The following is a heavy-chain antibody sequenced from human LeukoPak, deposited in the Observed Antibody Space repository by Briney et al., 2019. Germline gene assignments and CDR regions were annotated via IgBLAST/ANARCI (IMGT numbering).Heavy chain of an antibody. CDR3: ARCIAAAASFDY. D-gene: IGHD6-13*01. CDR2: IKQDGSEK. CDR1: GFTFSSYW. V-gene: IGHV3-7*03. Sequence: GGSLRLSCAASGFTFSSYWMSWVRQAPGKGLEWVANIKQDGSEKYYVDSVKGRFTISRDNAKNSLYLQIDSLRSEDTAVYYCARCIAAAASFDYWGQGTLVTVSS. J-gene: IGHJ4*02.